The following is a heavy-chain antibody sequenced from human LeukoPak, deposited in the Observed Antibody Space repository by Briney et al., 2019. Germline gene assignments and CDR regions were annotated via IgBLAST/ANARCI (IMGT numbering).Heavy chain of an antibody. J-gene: IGHJ4*02. D-gene: IGHD3-3*01. Sequence: SETLSLTCTVSGGSISSSRYYWGWIRQPPGKGLEWIGSFYYSGSTYYNPSLKSRVTISVDTSKNQFSLKLSSVTAADTAVYYCASGQDFWSGYYWGQGTLVTVSS. V-gene: IGHV4-39*01. CDR1: GGSISSSRYY. CDR2: FYYSGST. CDR3: ASGQDFWSGYY.